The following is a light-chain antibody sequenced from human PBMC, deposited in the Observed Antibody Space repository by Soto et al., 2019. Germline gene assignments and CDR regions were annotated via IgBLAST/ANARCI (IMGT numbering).Light chain of an antibody. CDR1: SGSTASNY. CDR2: EDN. J-gene: IGLJ3*02. V-gene: IGLV6-57*01. CDR3: QSYDATNQV. Sequence: NFMLTQPHSVSESPGKTVIISCTRSSGSTASNYVQWYQQRQGSSPTTVIYEDNQRHSGVPDRFSGSIDSSSNSASLTISGVETEDEADYFCQSYDATNQVFGGGTKLTVL.